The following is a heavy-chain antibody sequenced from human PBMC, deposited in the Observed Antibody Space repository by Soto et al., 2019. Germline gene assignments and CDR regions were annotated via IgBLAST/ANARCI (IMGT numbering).Heavy chain of an antibody. CDR2: INPSGGST. CDR1: GYTFTRYY. J-gene: IGHJ4*02. V-gene: IGHV1-46*03. Sequence: XSVKVSYNASGYTFTRYYMHSVRHTPGQGLEWMGIINPSGGSTSYAQKFQGRVTMTRDTSTSTVYMELSSLRSEDKAVYYCARGRAVQWLALGYYFDYWGQGTLVTVSS. D-gene: IGHD6-19*01. CDR3: ARGRAVQWLALGYYFDY.